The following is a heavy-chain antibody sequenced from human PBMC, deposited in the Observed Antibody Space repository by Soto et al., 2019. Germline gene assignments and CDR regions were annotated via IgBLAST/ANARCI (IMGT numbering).Heavy chain of an antibody. Sequence: SETLSLTCTVSGDSITSGGYYWTWIRQDPGKGLEWIGYIYYSGVTYYNPSLKSRVTISVDTSKNQFSLKLSSVTAADTAVYYCARLGGSYAVPHFDYWGQGTLVTVSS. D-gene: IGHD1-26*01. V-gene: IGHV4-31*03. CDR1: GDSITSGGYY. CDR3: ARLGGSYAVPHFDY. J-gene: IGHJ4*02. CDR2: IYYSGVT.